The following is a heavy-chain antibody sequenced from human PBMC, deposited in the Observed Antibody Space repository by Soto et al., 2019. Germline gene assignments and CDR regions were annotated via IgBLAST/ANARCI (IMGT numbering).Heavy chain of an antibody. CDR3: GSVRPSGYVLS. CDR1: GGSLSSYY. CDR2: VYFSGNT. J-gene: IGHJ5*02. D-gene: IGHD6-25*01. V-gene: IGHV4-59*01. Sequence: QVQLQESGPGLVKPSETLSLTCTVSGGSLSSYYWTWIRQSPGKGLEWIGYVYFSGNTNYHPSLKSRGTISIDTSKNQFSLRLASVTAADTAFYYCGSVRPSGYVLSWGQGTLVTVSS.